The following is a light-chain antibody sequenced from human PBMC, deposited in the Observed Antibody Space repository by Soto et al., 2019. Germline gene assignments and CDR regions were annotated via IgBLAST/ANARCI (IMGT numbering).Light chain of an antibody. J-gene: IGKJ3*01. CDR2: RAS. CDR3: QQYETYSGT. V-gene: IGKV1-5*03. Sequence: DIQMTQSPSSLSASVGDRVTITCRASQIINTWLAWYQQKPGKATKLLIYRASNLVNGVPSRLSGSGSGTEFTLTISSLQPDDFSVYYCQQYETYSGTFGPGTKVDL. CDR1: QIINTW.